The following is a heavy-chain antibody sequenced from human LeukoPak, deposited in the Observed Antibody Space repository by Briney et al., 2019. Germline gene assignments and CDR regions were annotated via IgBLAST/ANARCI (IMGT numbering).Heavy chain of an antibody. D-gene: IGHD6-19*01. V-gene: IGHV3-48*04. Sequence: PGGSLRLSCAASGFTFSSYSMNWVRQAPGKGLEWVSYISSSSSTIYYADSVKGRFTISRDNAKNSLYLQMNSLRAEDTAVYYCARDFSSGWEGDAFDIWGQGTMVTVSS. CDR1: GFTFSSYS. CDR3: ARDFSSGWEGDAFDI. CDR2: ISSSSSTI. J-gene: IGHJ3*02.